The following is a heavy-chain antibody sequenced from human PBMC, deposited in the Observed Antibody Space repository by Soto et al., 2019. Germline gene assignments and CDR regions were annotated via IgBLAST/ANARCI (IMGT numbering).Heavy chain of an antibody. CDR2: IKSKTDGGTT. V-gene: IGHV3-15*01. D-gene: IGHD3-10*01. Sequence: EVQLVESGGGLVKPGGSLRLSCAASGFTFSNAWMSWVRQAPGKGLEWVGRIKSKTDGGTTDYAAPVKGRFTISRDDSKNTLYLQMNSLKTEDTAVYYCTTGQFGATVVTPGDDAFDIWGQGTMVTVSS. CDR3: TTGQFGATVVTPGDDAFDI. CDR1: GFTFSNAW. J-gene: IGHJ3*02.